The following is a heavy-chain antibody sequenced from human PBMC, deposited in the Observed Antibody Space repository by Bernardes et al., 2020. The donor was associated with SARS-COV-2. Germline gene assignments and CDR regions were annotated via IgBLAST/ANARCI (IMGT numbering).Heavy chain of an antibody. J-gene: IGHJ4*02. D-gene: IGHD6-19*01. CDR1: GFTFSNYA. V-gene: IGHV3-23*01. CDR3: AKEPTLGYSSGWDIFYFDQ. CDR2: ISGSGGRT. Sequence: GGSLRLSCEASGFTFSNYAMSWVRQVPGKGLEWVSTISGSGGRTYYADSVKGRFTISRDFSRSTLYLQMSSLSADDTAVYYCAKEPTLGYSSGWDIFYFDQWGQGTLVTVSS.